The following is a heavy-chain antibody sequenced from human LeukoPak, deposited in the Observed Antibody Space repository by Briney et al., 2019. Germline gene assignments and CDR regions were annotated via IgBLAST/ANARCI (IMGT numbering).Heavy chain of an antibody. D-gene: IGHD2-2*03. CDR1: GYTFTGYY. CDR2: INPNSGGT. V-gene: IGHV1-2*02. CDR3: ARARPGYCSSTSCYSFHY. J-gene: IGHJ4*02. Sequence: ASVKVSCKASGYTFTGYYMHWVRQAPGQGLEWMGWINPNSGGTNYAQKFQGRVTMTRDTSISTAYMELSRLRSDDTAVYYCARARPGYCSSTSCYSFHYWGQGTLVTVSS.